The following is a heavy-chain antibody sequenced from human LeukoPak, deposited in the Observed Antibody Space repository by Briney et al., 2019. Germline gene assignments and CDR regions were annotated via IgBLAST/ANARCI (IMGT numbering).Heavy chain of an antibody. V-gene: IGHV3-23*01. D-gene: IGHD6-13*01. Sequence: GGSLRLSCAASGFTFSSYAMSWVRQAPGKGLEWVSAISGSGGSTYYADSVKGRFTIPRDNSKNTLYLQMNSLRAEDTAVYYCAKGDSSSWYGRAVDYWGQGTLVTVSS. CDR2: ISGSGGST. J-gene: IGHJ4*02. CDR3: AKGDSSSWYGRAVDY. CDR1: GFTFSSYA.